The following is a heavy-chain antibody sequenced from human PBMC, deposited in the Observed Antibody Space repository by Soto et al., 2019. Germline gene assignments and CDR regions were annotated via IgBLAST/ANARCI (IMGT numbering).Heavy chain of an antibody. D-gene: IGHD3-10*01. CDR2: ISSSSSTI. Sequence: PGGSLRLSCAASGFTFSSYSMNWVRQAPGKGLEWVSYISSSSSTIYYADSVKGRFTISRDNAKNSLYLQMNSLRDEDTAVYYCARGPGDRPGYYFDYWGQGTLVTVSS. V-gene: IGHV3-48*02. CDR1: GFTFSSYS. J-gene: IGHJ4*02. CDR3: ARGPGDRPGYYFDY.